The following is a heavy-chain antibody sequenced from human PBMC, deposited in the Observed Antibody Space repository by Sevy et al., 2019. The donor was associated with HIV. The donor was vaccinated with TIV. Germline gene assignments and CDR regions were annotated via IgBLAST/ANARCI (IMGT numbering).Heavy chain of an antibody. Sequence: GGSLRLSCAASGFTFSSYGMHWVRRAPGKGLEWVAVLSYDGSNKDYADSVKGRFTISRDNSKNRLYLQMNSLRAEDTAVYYCAKDSSDREYYDFWWFDPWGQGTLVTVSS. J-gene: IGHJ5*02. D-gene: IGHD3-3*01. CDR2: LSYDGSNK. CDR3: AKDSSDREYYDFWWFDP. V-gene: IGHV3-30*18. CDR1: GFTFSSYG.